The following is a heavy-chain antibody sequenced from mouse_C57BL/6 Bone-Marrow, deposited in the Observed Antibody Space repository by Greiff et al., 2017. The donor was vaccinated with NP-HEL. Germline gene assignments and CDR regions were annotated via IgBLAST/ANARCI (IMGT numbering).Heavy chain of an antibody. CDR1: GFTFTDYY. V-gene: IGHV7-3*01. CDR3: ARYDYGNYNAMDY. J-gene: IGHJ4*01. Sequence: EVQRVESGGGLVQPGGSLSLSCAASGFTFTDYYMSWVRQPPGKALEWLGFIRNKANGYTTEYSASVKGRFTISRDNSQSILYLQMNALRAADSATYYCARYDYGNYNAMDYWGQGTSVTVSS. D-gene: IGHD2-1*01. CDR2: IRNKANGYTT.